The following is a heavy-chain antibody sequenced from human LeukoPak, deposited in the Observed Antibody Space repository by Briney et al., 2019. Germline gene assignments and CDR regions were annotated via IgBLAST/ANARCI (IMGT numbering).Heavy chain of an antibody. V-gene: IGHV3-23*01. D-gene: IGHD3-3*01. CDR3: AKDFWSGYYTPYYFDY. CDR1: GFTFSSYA. Sequence: GGSLRLSCAASGFTFSSYAMSWVRQAPGKGLEWVSAISGSGGSTYYADSVKGRFTISRDNSKNTLYLQMNSLRAEDTAVYYCAKDFWSGYYTPYYFDYWGQGTLVTVSS. CDR2: ISGSGGST. J-gene: IGHJ4*02.